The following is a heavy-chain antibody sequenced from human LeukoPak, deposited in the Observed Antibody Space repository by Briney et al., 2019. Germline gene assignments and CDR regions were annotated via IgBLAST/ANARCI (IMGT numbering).Heavy chain of an antibody. Sequence: ASVTVSCKASGYTFTSYAMHWVRQAPGQRLEWMGWINAGDGNTKYSQKFQGRVTITRDTSASTAYMELSSLRSEDTAVYYCARSSILYSSSWYEDYWGQGTLVTVSS. D-gene: IGHD6-13*01. CDR2: INAGDGNT. CDR1: GYTFTSYA. V-gene: IGHV1-3*01. J-gene: IGHJ4*02. CDR3: ARSSILYSSSWYEDY.